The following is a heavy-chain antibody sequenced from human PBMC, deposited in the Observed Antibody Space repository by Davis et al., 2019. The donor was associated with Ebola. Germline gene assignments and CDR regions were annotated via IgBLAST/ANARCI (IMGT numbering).Heavy chain of an antibody. V-gene: IGHV3-7*03. CDR3: AKGWGSSGWYYFDY. D-gene: IGHD6-19*01. CDR1: GFTFNTYW. CDR2: IKSDGSEK. Sequence: GGSLRLSCTVSGFTFNTYWMDWVRQAPGKGLEWVANIKSDGSEKNLMDAVKGRFTISRDNTKNSLYLQMNSLRDEDTAVYYCAKGWGSSGWYYFDYWGQGTLVTVSS. J-gene: IGHJ4*02.